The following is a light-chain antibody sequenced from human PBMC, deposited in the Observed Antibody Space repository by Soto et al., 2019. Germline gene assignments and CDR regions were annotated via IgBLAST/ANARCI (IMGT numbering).Light chain of an antibody. CDR1: QSVNSF. CDR2: DAS. V-gene: IGKV3-11*01. CDR3: QQRNNWPPWT. J-gene: IGKJ1*01. Sequence: EIVLTQSPATLALSPGERATLSCRASQSVNSFLGWYQQKPGQPPRLLIYDASNRANGVPARFSGSGSGTDFTLTISRLEPEDFAVYYCQQRNNWPPWTFGPGTKVEI.